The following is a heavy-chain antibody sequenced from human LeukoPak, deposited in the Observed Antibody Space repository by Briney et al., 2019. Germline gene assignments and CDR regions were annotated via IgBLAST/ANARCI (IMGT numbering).Heavy chain of an antibody. J-gene: IGHJ5*02. CDR1: GGSISSSSYY. V-gene: IGHV4-39*01. D-gene: IGHD3-9*01. Sequence: SETLSLTCTVSGGSISSSSYYWGWIRQPPGKGLEWIGSIYYSGSTYYNPSLKSRVTISVDTSKNQFSLKLSSVTAGDTAVYNCARRRLRYFDWLQPPPSGQGTLVSVSS. CDR2: IYYSGST. CDR3: ARRRLRYFDWLQPPP.